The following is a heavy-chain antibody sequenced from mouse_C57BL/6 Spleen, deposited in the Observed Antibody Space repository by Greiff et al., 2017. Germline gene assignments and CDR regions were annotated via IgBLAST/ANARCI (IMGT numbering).Heavy chain of an antibody. V-gene: IGHV5-6*01. D-gene: IGHD1-1*01. CDR3: ASLLLGYFDV. CDR2: ISSGGSYT. Sequence: EVKLVESGGDLVKPGGSLKLSCAASGFTFSSYGMSWVRQTPDKRLEWVATISSGGSYTYYPDSVKGRFTFSRDNAKNTLYLQMSSLKSEDTAMYYCASLLLGYFDVWGTGTTVTVSS. CDR1: GFTFSSYG. J-gene: IGHJ1*03.